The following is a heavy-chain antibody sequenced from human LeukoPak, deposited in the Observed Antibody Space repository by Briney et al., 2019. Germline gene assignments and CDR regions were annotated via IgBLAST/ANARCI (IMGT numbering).Heavy chain of an antibody. CDR3: ASGYSYGYFDY. Sequence: PSETLSLTCTVSGGSISSYYWSWIRQPPGKGLEWIGYIYCSGSTNYNPSLKSRVTISVDTSKIQFSLKLSSVTAADTAVYYCASGYSYGYFDYWGQGTLVTVSS. V-gene: IGHV4-59*08. CDR1: GGSISSYY. J-gene: IGHJ4*02. CDR2: IYCSGST. D-gene: IGHD5-18*01.